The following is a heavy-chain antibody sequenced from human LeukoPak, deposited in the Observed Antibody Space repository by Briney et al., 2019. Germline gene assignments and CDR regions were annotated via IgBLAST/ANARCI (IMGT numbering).Heavy chain of an antibody. CDR3: ARDLGFGGAFDY. J-gene: IGHJ4*02. D-gene: IGHD3-16*01. CDR2: ISSSSSYI. Sequence: PGGSLRLSCAASGFTFSSYSMNWVRQAPGKGLEWVSSISSSSSYIYYADSVKGRFTISRDNAKNSLYLQMNSLRAEDTAVYYCARDLGFGGAFDYWGQGTLVTVSS. V-gene: IGHV3-21*01. CDR1: GFTFSSYS.